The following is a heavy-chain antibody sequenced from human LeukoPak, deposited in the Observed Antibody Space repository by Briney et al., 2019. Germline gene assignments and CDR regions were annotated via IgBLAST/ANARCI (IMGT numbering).Heavy chain of an antibody. D-gene: IGHD1-1*01. CDR3: ARGGHWNDQPY. Sequence: GASVKVSCKASGYTFTGYYIHWVRQAPGQGLEWMGRINPNSGDTTYAQNFQGRVTMTRDTSISTVFMDLTSLRSEDTAVYYCARGGHWNDQPYWGQGTLVTVSS. CDR2: INPNSGDT. CDR1: GYTFTGYY. J-gene: IGHJ4*02. V-gene: IGHV1-2*06.